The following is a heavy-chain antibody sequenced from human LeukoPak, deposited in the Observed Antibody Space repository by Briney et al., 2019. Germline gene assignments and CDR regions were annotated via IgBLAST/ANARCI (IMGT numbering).Heavy chain of an antibody. CDR2: IYYSGSA. V-gene: IGHV4-59*01. J-gene: IGHJ4*02. Sequence: SETLSLTCTVSGGSITSDYWSWIRQPPGKGLEWIGYIYYSGSANYNPSHKNRVTISIDTSKNQFSLKLSFVTAADTAVYYCARGHTAMVVNYWGRGTLVTVSS. CDR3: ARGHTAMVVNY. D-gene: IGHD5-18*01. CDR1: GGSITSDY.